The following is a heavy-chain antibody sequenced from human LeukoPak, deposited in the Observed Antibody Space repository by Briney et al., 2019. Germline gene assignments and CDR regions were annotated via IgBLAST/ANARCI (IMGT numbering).Heavy chain of an antibody. CDR2: INTANGNT. J-gene: IGHJ4*02. CDR3: AREVAI. Sequence: ASVKVSCKASGYTFTSYDIHWVRQATGQGLEWMGWINTANGNTHCSQKFQGRVTITRDTSATTVYMELTSLRSEDTAVYYCAREVAIWGQGTLGTVSS. V-gene: IGHV1-3*04. CDR1: GYTFTSYD.